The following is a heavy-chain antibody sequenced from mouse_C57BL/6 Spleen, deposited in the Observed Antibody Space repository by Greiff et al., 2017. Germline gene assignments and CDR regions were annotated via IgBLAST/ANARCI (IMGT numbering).Heavy chain of an antibody. CDR2: INPGSGGT. V-gene: IGHV1-54*01. J-gene: IGHJ2*01. CDR1: GYAFTNYL. CDR3: ARGDYGLFDY. D-gene: IGHD1-1*01. Sequence: VKLMESGAELVRPGTSVKVSCKASGYAFTNYLIEWVKQRPGQGLEWIGVINPGSGGTNYNEKFKGKATLTADKSSSTAYMQLSSLTSEDSAVYFCARGDYGLFDYWGQGTTLTVSS.